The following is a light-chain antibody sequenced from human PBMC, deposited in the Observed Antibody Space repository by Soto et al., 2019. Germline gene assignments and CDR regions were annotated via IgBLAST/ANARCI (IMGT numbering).Light chain of an antibody. CDR2: IIS. CDR3: MRATQPYT. J-gene: IGKJ2*01. V-gene: IGKV2-24*01. Sequence: DFVMTQTPLSSPVTLGQPASISCRPSQSLVHSDGNTYLSWLHQRPGQPTRLLIYIISNRCAGVPGRCSGSGAGTDSTLKISRVEEEDAGVYYRMRATQPYTFGQGTKLEIK. CDR1: QSLVHSDGNTY.